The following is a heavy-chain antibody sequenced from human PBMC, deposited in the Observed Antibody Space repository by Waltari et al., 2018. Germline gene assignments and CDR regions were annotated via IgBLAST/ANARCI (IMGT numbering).Heavy chain of an antibody. CDR2: IYHSGST. CDR1: GGSISSSNW. D-gene: IGHD3-3*01. Sequence: QVQLQESGPGLVKPSGTLSLTCAVSGGSISSSNWWSWVRQPPGKGLEWIGEIYHSGSTTYNPSLKSRVTISVDKSKNQFSLKLSSVTAADTAVYYCARSYYDFWSGYYYYGMDVWGQGTTVTVSS. V-gene: IGHV4-4*02. CDR3: ARSYYDFWSGYYYYGMDV. J-gene: IGHJ6*02.